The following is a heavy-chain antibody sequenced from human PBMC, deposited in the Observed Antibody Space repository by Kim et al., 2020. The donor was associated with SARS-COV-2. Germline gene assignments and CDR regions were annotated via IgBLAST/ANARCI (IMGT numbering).Heavy chain of an antibody. CDR3: TRVEVVVAATTYYYYGMDV. CDR1: GFTFGDYA. CDR2: IRSKAYGGTT. J-gene: IGHJ6*02. V-gene: IGHV3-49*03. D-gene: IGHD2-15*01. Sequence: GGSLRLSCTASGFTFGDYAMSWFRQAPGKGLEWVGFIRSKAYGGTTEYAASVKGRFTISRDDSKSIAYLQMNSLKTEDTAVYYCTRVEVVVAATTYYYYGMDVWGQGTTVTVSS.